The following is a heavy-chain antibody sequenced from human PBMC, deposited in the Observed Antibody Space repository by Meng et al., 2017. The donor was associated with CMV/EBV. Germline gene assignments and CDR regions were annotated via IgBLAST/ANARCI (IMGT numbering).Heavy chain of an antibody. CDR1: GFTFSSYS. Sequence: GESLKISCAASGFTFSSYSMNWVRQAPGKGLEWVSSISSSSSYIYYADSVKGRFTISRDNAKNSLYLQMNSLRAEDTAVYYCAREGNGYGYQLLRTPYYFDYWGQGTLVTVSS. CDR2: ISSSSSYI. J-gene: IGHJ4*02. D-gene: IGHD2-2*01. V-gene: IGHV3-21*01. CDR3: AREGNGYGYQLLRTPYYFDY.